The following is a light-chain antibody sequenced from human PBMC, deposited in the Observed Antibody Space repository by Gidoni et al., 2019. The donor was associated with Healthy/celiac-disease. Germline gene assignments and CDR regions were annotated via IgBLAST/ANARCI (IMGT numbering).Light chain of an antibody. J-gene: IGLJ2*01. Sequence: QSVLTQPPSASGTPGQRVTISCSGSSSNIGSNYVYWYQQLPGTAPKLLIYRNNQRPSGGPDRFSGSKSGTSVSLAISGLRSDEEADYYCAAWEDSLSGVVFGGGTKLTVL. CDR1: SSNIGSNY. V-gene: IGLV1-47*01. CDR3: AAWEDSLSGVV. CDR2: RNN.